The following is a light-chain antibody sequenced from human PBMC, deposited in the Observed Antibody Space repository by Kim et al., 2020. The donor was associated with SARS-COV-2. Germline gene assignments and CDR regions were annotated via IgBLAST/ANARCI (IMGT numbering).Light chain of an antibody. V-gene: IGLV1-40*01. CDR3: QSYDSSLSAL. J-gene: IGLJ2*01. CDR2: GNN. Sequence: GQRVPISCTGSSSHIGACYVVPWHRQLPGTAPKLLIYGNNNRPSGVPDLFSASKSGTSASLAITGLQADDEAAYYCQSYDSSLSALFGGGTQLTVL. CDR1: SSHIGACYV.